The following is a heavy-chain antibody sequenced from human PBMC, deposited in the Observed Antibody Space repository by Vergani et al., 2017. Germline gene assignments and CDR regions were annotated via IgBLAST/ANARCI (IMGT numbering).Heavy chain of an antibody. CDR2: IYYSGST. J-gene: IGHJ6*03. V-gene: IGHV4-30-4*08. D-gene: IGHD3-3*01. CDR1: GGSISSSSYY. Sequence: QLQLQESGPGLVKPSETLSLTCTVSGGSISSSSYYWGWIRQPPGKGLEWIGYIYYSGSTYYNPSLNSRVTRSVDTSKNQFSLKLSSVTAADTAVYYCARGGDFWPYYYYMDVWGKGTTVTVSS. CDR3: ARGGDFWPYYYYMDV.